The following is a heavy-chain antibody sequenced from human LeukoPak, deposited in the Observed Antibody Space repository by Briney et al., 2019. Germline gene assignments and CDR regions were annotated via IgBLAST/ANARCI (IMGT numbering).Heavy chain of an antibody. CDR1: GGSISSSSYY. V-gene: IGHV3-7*01. J-gene: IGHJ4*02. D-gene: IGHD2-8*01. Sequence: ETLSLTCTVSGGSISSSSYYWGWIRQPPGNGLEWVASIREDGSEKTSVDSVKGRFTISRDNAKNSLYLQMDSLRAEDTAVYYCARGPTNGQAFDYWGQGTLVSVSS. CDR3: ARGPTNGQAFDY. CDR2: IREDGSEK.